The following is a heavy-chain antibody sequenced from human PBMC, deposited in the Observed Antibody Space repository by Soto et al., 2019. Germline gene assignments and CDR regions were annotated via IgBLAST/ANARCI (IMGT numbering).Heavy chain of an antibody. Sequence: QVQLVESGGGGVQPGWSLRLSCAASGFTFSGYGMHWVRQAPGKGLEWVAITRHDGSNTYYADSVRGRFTISRDNSKKTLYLQMDSLRAEDTAVYYCARDGVGATTFFGYFDYWGQGTLVTVSS. V-gene: IGHV3-33*01. J-gene: IGHJ4*02. CDR3: ARDGVGATTFFGYFDY. CDR1: GFTFSGYG. D-gene: IGHD1-26*01. CDR2: TRHDGSNT.